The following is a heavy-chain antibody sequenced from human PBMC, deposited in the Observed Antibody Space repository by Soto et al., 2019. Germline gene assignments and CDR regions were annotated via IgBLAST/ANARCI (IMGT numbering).Heavy chain of an antibody. CDR2: ISAYNGNT. Sequence: ASVKVSCKASGYTFTSYGISWVRQAPGQGLEWMGWISAYNGNTNYARKLQGRVTMTTDTSTSTAYMELRSLRSDDTAVYYCARGLIVVVVAATTYFDYWGQGTLVTVPQ. V-gene: IGHV1-18*01. D-gene: IGHD2-15*01. CDR1: GYTFTSYG. J-gene: IGHJ4*02. CDR3: ARGLIVVVVAATTYFDY.